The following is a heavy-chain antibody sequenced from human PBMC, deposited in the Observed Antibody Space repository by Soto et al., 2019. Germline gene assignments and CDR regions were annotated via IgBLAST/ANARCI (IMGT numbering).Heavy chain of an antibody. V-gene: IGHV1-8*01. D-gene: IGHD3-9*01. CDR2: MRPNNGNT. Sequence: QVQLVQSGAAVKKPGASVKVSCKASGYTFTNYDINWVRQATGQGLEWMGWMRPNNGNTGYAQKFQGRVTMTRNTSINTAYMELSSLRSEDTAVYYCASWAGYSKWGQGTLVTVSS. J-gene: IGHJ4*02. CDR3: ASWAGYSK. CDR1: GYTFTNYD.